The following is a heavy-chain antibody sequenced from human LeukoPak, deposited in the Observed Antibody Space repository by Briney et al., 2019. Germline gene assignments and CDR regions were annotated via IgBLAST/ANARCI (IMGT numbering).Heavy chain of an antibody. CDR1: GDSISNYY. V-gene: IGHV4-59*01. CDR2: IPYSGGT. CDR3: ARHYDTSGFYHNLDY. Sequence: SETLSLTCTVSGDSISNYYWSWIRQPPGKGLEWIGSIPYSGGTNYNPSLKSRVTISVDTSKNQFSLKLSSVTAADTAVYYCARHYDTSGFYHNLDYWGQGTLVTVSS. D-gene: IGHD3-22*01. J-gene: IGHJ4*02.